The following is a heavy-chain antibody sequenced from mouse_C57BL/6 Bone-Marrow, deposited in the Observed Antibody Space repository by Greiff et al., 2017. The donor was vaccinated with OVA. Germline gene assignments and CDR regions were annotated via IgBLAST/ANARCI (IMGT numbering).Heavy chain of an antibody. Sequence: EVQLQQSGPELVKPGASVKISCKASGYTFTDYYMNWVKQSHGKSLEWIGDINPNNGGTSYNQKFKGKATLTVDKSSSTAYMELRSLTSEDSAVYYCARRLLRGHYWGEGTTLTVSS. J-gene: IGHJ2*01. V-gene: IGHV1-26*01. CDR2: INPNNGGT. CDR1: GYTFTDYY. D-gene: IGHD1-1*01. CDR3: ARRLLRGHY.